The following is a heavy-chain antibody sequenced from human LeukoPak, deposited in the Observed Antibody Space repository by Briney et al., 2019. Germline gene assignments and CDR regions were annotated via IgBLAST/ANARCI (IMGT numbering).Heavy chain of an antibody. Sequence: GGSLRLSCAASGFTVSNNYMKWVRQAPGKGLEWVSVIYSGGSTYYADSVKGRFTISRDNSKNTLYLQMNSLRAEDTAVYYCARDPVGATGYWGQGTLVTVSS. J-gene: IGHJ4*02. CDR3: ARDPVGATGY. V-gene: IGHV3-66*01. CDR2: IYSGGST. CDR1: GFTVSNNY. D-gene: IGHD1-26*01.